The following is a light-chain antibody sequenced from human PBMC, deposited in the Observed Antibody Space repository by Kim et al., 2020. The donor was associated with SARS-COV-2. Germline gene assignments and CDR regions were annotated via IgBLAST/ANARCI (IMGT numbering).Light chain of an antibody. J-gene: IGLJ3*02. CDR1: SSDVGGYNY. Sequence: QSALTQPPSASGSLGQSVTISCTGTSSDVGGYNYVSWFQHHPGKAPKLMIYEVSKRPSGVPDRFSGSKSGNKASLTVSGLQAEDEADYYCSSYAGNKKGVLGGGTQLNVL. CDR2: EVS. CDR3: SSYAGNKKGV. V-gene: IGLV2-8*01.